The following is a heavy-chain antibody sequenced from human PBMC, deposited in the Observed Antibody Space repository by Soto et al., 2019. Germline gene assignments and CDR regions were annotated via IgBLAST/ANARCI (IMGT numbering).Heavy chain of an antibody. CDR3: AKDHGSSGYRPYYYGMDV. CDR1: GFTFSSYG. J-gene: IGHJ6*02. Sequence: GGSLRLSCAASGFTFSSYGMHWVRQAPGKGLEWVAVISYDGSNKYYADSVKGRFTISRDNSKNTLYLQMNSLRAEDTAVYYCAKDHGSSGYRPYYYGMDVWGQGTTVTVSS. CDR2: ISYDGSNK. V-gene: IGHV3-30*18. D-gene: IGHD3-22*01.